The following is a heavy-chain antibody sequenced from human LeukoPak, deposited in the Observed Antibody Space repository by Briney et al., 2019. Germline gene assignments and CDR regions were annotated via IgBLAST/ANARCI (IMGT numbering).Heavy chain of an antibody. CDR3: ARDTRGRVAVAGHFDY. CDR1: GFTFSSYA. V-gene: IGHV3-30-3*01. CDR2: ISYDGSNK. Sequence: WGSLRLSCAASGFTFSSYAMHWVRQAPGKGLEWVAVISYDGSNKYYADSVKGRFTISRDNSKNTLYLQMNSLRAEDTAVYYCARDTRGRVAVAGHFDYWGQGTLVTVSS. J-gene: IGHJ4*02. D-gene: IGHD6-19*01.